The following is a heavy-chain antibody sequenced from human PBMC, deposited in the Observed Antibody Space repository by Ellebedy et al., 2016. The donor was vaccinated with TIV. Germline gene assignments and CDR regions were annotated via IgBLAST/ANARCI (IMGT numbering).Heavy chain of an antibody. Sequence: GGSLRLXXAASGFTFSNYAMSWVRQAPGKGLEWVSGFSISDGITKYADSVKGRFTISRDNSKNTLYLQMNSLRAEDTAIYYCARDKGSGWCFFDYWGQGTLVTVSS. D-gene: IGHD6-19*01. CDR1: GFTFSNYA. V-gene: IGHV3-23*01. CDR3: ARDKGSGWCFFDY. CDR2: FSISDGIT. J-gene: IGHJ4*02.